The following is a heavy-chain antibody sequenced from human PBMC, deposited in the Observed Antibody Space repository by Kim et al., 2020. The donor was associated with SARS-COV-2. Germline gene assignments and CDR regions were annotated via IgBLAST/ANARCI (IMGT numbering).Heavy chain of an antibody. CDR3: ARGRSYSKWELPKGDFFDY. V-gene: IGHV3-11*06. Sequence: GRFTISRDNAKNSLYLQMNSLRAEDTAVYYCARGRSYSKWELPKGDFFDYWGQGTLVTVSS. D-gene: IGHD1-26*01. J-gene: IGHJ4*02.